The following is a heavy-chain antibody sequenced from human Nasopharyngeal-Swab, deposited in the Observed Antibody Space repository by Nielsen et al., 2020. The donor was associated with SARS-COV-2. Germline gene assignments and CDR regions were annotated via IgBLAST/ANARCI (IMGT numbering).Heavy chain of an antibody. D-gene: IGHD3-16*01. V-gene: IGHV3-74*01. Sequence: GESLKISCAASGFTFDDYAMHWVRQAPGKGLVWVSRTNTDGSSTDYADSVKGRFTISRDNAKNTLYLQMNSLRAEDTAVYYCTRSFGGASEYWGQGTLVTVSS. CDR3: TRSFGGASEY. J-gene: IGHJ4*02. CDR1: GFTFDDYA. CDR2: TNTDGSST.